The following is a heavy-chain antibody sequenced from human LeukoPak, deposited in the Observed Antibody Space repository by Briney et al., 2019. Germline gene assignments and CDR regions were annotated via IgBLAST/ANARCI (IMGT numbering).Heavy chain of an antibody. Sequence: ASVKVSCKVSGYTLTELSMHWVRQAPGKGVEWMGGFDPEDGETIYAQKFQGRVTMTEDTSTDTAYMELSSLRSEDTAVYYCATGKWFGELLPFDYWGQGTLVTVSS. CDR3: ATGKWFGELLPFDY. J-gene: IGHJ4*02. V-gene: IGHV1-24*01. D-gene: IGHD3-10*01. CDR1: GYTLTELS. CDR2: FDPEDGET.